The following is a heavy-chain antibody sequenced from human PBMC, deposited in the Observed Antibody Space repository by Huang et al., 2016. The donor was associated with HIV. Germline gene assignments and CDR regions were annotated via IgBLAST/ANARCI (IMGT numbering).Heavy chain of an antibody. CDR1: GFPFNNHA. D-gene: IGHD5-18*01. Sequence: QVQLVESGGGVVQPGRSLRLSFAASGFPFNNHAMHWVRQAPGKGLDWVVVIANDGSNNYDADSVKGRFTISRDSSKSILFLHMTSLRTEDTAVYYCARAKDTWDAYDIWGQGTMVIVSS. CDR2: IANDGSNN. CDR3: ARAKDTWDAYDI. V-gene: IGHV3-30-3*01. J-gene: IGHJ3*02.